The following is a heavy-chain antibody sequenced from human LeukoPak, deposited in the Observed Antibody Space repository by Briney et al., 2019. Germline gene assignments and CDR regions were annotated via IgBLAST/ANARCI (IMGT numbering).Heavy chain of an antibody. V-gene: IGHV1-69*05. CDR3: ARSRDIVVVPAANYYYYYMDV. Sequence: ASVKVSCKASGGTFSSYAISWVRQAPGQGLEWMGGIIPIFGTAIYAQKFQGRVTITTDESTSTAYMELSSLRSEDTAVYYCARSRDIVVVPAANYYYYYMDVWGKGTTVTVSS. CDR1: GGTFSSYA. D-gene: IGHD2-2*01. CDR2: IIPIFGTA. J-gene: IGHJ6*03.